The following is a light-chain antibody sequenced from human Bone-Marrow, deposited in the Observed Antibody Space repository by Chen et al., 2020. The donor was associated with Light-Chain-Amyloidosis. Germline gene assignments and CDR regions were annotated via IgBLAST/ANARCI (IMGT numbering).Light chain of an antibody. CDR3: SSFTSSSSYV. CDR2: AVS. J-gene: IGLJ1*01. Sequence: QSALPQPASVSGSPGHPITIPCPGTSGDVGTYNYVSWYQQHPGKAPKVMIYAVSNRPPGVSNRFSGSKSGNTASLTISGLQAEDEADYYCSSFTSSSSYVFGPGTKVTVL. CDR1: SGDVGTYNY. V-gene: IGLV2-14*01.